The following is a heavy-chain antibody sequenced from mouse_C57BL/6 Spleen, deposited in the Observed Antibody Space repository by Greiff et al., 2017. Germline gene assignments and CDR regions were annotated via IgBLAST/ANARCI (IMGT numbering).Heavy chain of an antibody. CDR3: ASALSSYYAMDY. V-gene: IGHV5-17*01. D-gene: IGHD1-1*01. CDR1: GFTFSDYG. J-gene: IGHJ4*01. Sequence: EVKLVESGGGLVKPGGSLKLSCAASGFTFSDYGMHWVRQAPEKGLEWVAYISSGNSTIYYADTVKGRFTISRDNAKTTLFLQMTSLRTEDTAMYYCASALSSYYAMDYWGQGTSVTVSS. CDR2: ISSGNSTI.